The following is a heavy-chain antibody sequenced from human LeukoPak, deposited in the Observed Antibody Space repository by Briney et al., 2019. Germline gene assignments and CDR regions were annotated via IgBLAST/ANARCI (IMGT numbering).Heavy chain of an antibody. CDR3: ARQVLGESGYSYGDVDY. J-gene: IGHJ4*02. CDR1: GYSFTSYW. D-gene: IGHD5-18*01. Sequence: GESLKIFCKGSGYSFTSYWIGWVRQMPGKGLEWMGIIYPGDSDTRYSPSLQGQVTISADKSISTAYLQWSSLKASDTAMYYCARQVLGESGYSYGDVDYWGQGTLVTVSS. V-gene: IGHV5-51*01. CDR2: IYPGDSDT.